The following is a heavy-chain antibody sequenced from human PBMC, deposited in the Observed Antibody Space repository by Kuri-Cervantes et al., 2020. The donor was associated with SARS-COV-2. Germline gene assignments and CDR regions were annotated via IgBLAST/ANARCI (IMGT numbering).Heavy chain of an antibody. CDR1: GSAFSYYW. CDR3: ARQLRYFDWLGGDAFDI. J-gene: IGHJ3*02. D-gene: IGHD3-9*01. V-gene: IGHV3-7*01. CDR2: IKQDGSEK. Sequence: GESLKISCAASGSAFSYYWMSWVRQAPGRGLEWVANIKQDGSEKYYVDSVKGRFTISRDNARNSLYLQMNSLRAEDTAVYYCARQLRYFDWLGGDAFDIWGQGTMVTVSS.